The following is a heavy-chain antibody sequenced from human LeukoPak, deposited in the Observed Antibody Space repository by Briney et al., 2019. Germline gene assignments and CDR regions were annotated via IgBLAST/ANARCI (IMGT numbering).Heavy chain of an antibody. J-gene: IGHJ4*02. CDR1: GGSFSSYY. Sequence: PSETLSLTCAVYGGSFSSYYWSWIRQPPGKGLEWIASISYSGNTQYNSSLKSRVTISVDTSKNQFSLRLSSVSASDTAMYYCARQRIAMVAFDFWGQGTQVTVSS. CDR3: ARQRIAMVAFDF. D-gene: IGHD2-21*01. CDR2: ISYSGNT. V-gene: IGHV4-39*01.